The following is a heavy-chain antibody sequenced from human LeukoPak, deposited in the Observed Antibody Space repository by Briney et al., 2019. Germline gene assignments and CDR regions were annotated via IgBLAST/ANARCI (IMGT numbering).Heavy chain of an antibody. J-gene: IGHJ3*02. D-gene: IGHD3-10*01. Sequence: GGSLGLSCAASGFTFSSYSMNWVRQAPGKGLEWVSSISSSSSYIYYADSVKGRFTISRDNAKNSLYLQMNSLRAEDTAVYYCRSVYYGSGSYGYDAFDIWGQGAMVTVSS. CDR3: RSVYYGSGSYGYDAFDI. CDR2: ISSSSSYI. CDR1: GFTFSSYS. V-gene: IGHV3-21*01.